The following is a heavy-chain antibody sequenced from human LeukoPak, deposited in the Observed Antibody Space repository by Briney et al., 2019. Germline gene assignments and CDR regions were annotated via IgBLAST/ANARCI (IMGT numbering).Heavy chain of an antibody. J-gene: IGHJ4*02. D-gene: IGHD5-18*01. CDR3: ARDVYSYTHDD. Sequence: GGSLRLSCAASGFTFSSYAMHWVRQAPGKGLEWVAVISYDGSNKYYADSVKGRFTISRDNSKNTLYLQMNSLRAEDTAVYYCARDVYSYTHDDWGQGTLVTVSS. CDR1: GFTFSSYA. CDR2: ISYDGSNK. V-gene: IGHV3-30-3*01.